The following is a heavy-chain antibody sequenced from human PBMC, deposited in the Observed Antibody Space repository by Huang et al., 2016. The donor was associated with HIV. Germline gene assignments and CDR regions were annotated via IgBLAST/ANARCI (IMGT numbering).Heavy chain of an antibody. CDR3: ARSQGLVGDFDF. Sequence: QVTLRESGPALVKPTQTLTLTCTFSGFSLTTTRMSVSWIRQSPGKALEWLASIDWDDNTYYSTSLKTRLTISKGASKNQVVLKMTNMDPVDTATYYCARSQGLVGDFDFWGQGTLVSVSS. CDR2: IDWDDNT. CDR1: GFSLTTTRMS. J-gene: IGHJ4*02. V-gene: IGHV2-70*15. D-gene: IGHD3-10*01.